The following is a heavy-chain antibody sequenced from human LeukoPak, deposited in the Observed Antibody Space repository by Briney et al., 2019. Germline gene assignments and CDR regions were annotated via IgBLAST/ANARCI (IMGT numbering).Heavy chain of an antibody. J-gene: IGHJ1*01. Sequence: SETLSLTCAVYGGSFSGYYWSWIRQPPGKGLEWIGEINHSGSTNYNPSLKSRVTISVDTSKNQFSLKLSSVTAADTAVYYCAREGEMRSGYYEHWGQGTLVTVYS. CDR1: GGSFSGYY. D-gene: IGHD3-3*01. CDR2: INHSGST. CDR3: AREGEMRSGYYEH. V-gene: IGHV4-34*01.